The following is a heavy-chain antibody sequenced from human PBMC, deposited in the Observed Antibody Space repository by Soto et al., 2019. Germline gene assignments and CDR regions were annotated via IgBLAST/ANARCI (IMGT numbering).Heavy chain of an antibody. Sequence: SGPTLVNATQTLTLTCTFSGVSLSTSGVGVGWIRQPPGKALEWLALIYWDDDKRYSPSLKSRLTITKDTSKNQVVLTMTNMDPVDTATYSCAHSIAARAANWFDPWGQGTLVTVSS. CDR3: AHSIAARAANWFDP. CDR1: GVSLSTSGVG. D-gene: IGHD6-6*01. J-gene: IGHJ5*02. CDR2: IYWDDDK. V-gene: IGHV2-5*02.